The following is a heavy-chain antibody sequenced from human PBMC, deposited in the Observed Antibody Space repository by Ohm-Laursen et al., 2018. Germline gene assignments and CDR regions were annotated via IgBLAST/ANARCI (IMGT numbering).Heavy chain of an antibody. D-gene: IGHD6-19*01. Sequence: SLRLSCTASGLTLKSYSMNWVRQAPGKGLEWVSGISGSGGNTYYTDSVKGRFTISRDNSKNTVSLQMNSLRAEDTAVYYCARTSSGWSSPDYWGQGTLVTVSS. CDR1: GLTLKSYS. J-gene: IGHJ4*02. CDR2: ISGSGGNT. V-gene: IGHV3-23*01. CDR3: ARTSSGWSSPDY.